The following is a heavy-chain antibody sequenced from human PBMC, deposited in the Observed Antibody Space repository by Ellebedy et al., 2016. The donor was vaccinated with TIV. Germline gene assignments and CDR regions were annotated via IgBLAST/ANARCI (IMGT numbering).Heavy chain of an antibody. CDR3: AREGAGFGDAFDI. Sequence: GESLKISCAVSGFTITSYGMHWVRQAPGKGLEWVAVIWYDGSNKYYADSVKGRFTISRDNSKNTRYLQMNSLRAEDTAVYYCAREGAGFGDAFDIWGQGTMVTVSS. J-gene: IGHJ3*02. V-gene: IGHV3-33*08. CDR2: IWYDGSNK. D-gene: IGHD3-10*01. CDR1: GFTITSYG.